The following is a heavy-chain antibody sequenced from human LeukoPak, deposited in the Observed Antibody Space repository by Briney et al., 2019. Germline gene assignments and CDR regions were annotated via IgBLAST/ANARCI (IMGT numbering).Heavy chain of an antibody. CDR2: INWNGGSI. CDR1: GFTFSSYG. CDR3: ARVGIYGDYGRYFDY. D-gene: IGHD4-17*01. J-gene: IGHJ4*02. Sequence: GGSLRLSCAASGFTFSSYGMSWVRQAPGKGLEWVSGINWNGGSIGYVDSVKGRFTISRDNAKNSLYLQMNSLRAEDTALYYCARVGIYGDYGRYFDYWGQGTLVTVSS. V-gene: IGHV3-20*04.